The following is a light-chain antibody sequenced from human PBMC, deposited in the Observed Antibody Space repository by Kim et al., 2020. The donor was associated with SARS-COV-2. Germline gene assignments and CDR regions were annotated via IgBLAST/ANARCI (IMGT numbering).Light chain of an antibody. CDR2: WAS. Sequence: DIVMTQSPDSLAVSLGARATINCKSSQSVLYRSNNKEYLAWYQQKPGQPPKLLIYWASTRESGVPDRFSGSGSGTDFTLTISSLQAEDVAVYYCQQYCSSPYTFGQVTKLEI. CDR3: QQYCSSPYT. V-gene: IGKV4-1*01. J-gene: IGKJ2*01. CDR1: QSVLYRSNNKEY.